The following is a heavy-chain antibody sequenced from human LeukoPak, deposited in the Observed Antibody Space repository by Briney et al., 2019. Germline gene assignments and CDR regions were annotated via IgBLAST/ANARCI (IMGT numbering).Heavy chain of an antibody. Sequence: GGSLRLSCAASGFTFSSYWMSWVRQAPGKGLEWVANIKQDGSEKYYVDSVKGRFTISRDNAKNSLYLQMNSLRAEDTAVYDCAREGGGYSYGPYFDYWGQGTLVTVSS. CDR2: IKQDGSEK. CDR3: AREGGGYSYGPYFDY. CDR1: GFTFSSYW. D-gene: IGHD5-18*01. J-gene: IGHJ4*02. V-gene: IGHV3-7*01.